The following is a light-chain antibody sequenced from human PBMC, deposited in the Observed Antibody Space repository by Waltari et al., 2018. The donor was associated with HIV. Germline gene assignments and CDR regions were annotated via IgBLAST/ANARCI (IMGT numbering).Light chain of an antibody. CDR2: VDN. CDR3: CSYTGSTTWV. CDR1: SSDVGSYNV. J-gene: IGLJ3*02. Sequence: QSALTQPASVSGSPGQSITISCTGTSSDVGSYNVLSWYKQHPGKAPKLMIYVDNKRPCGVSNRFAGSKSGTTASLTISGLQAEDEADYYCCSYTGSTTWVFGGGTKLTVL. V-gene: IGLV2-23*01.